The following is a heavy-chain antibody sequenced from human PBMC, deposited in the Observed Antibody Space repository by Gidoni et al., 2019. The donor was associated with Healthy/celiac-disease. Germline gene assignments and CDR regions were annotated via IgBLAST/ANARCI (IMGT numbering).Heavy chain of an antibody. Sequence: QVTLKESGPVLVKPTETLTLTCPVSGFSLGHASMCVSWIRQPPGKALEWLAHIFSNDEKSYTTSLKSRLTISKDTSKSQVVLMMTNMDPVDTATYYCARISYDFWSGYYRYWYFDLWGRGTLVTVSS. D-gene: IGHD3-3*01. CDR1: GFSLGHASMC. J-gene: IGHJ2*01. V-gene: IGHV2-26*01. CDR2: IFSNDEK. CDR3: ARISYDFWSGYYRYWYFDL.